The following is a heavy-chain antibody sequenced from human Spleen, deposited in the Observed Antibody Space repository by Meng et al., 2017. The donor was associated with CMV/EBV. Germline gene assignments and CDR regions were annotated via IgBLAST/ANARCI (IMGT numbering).Heavy chain of an antibody. D-gene: IGHD2-2*01. J-gene: IGHJ4*02. V-gene: IGHV1-18*01. Sequence: YNFTTYGINWVRQATGQGLEWMGWIRGDNATTNYAQKFQGRVTMTTDTSTNTVYMELRSLRSDDTALYYCAKERGYCSGTSCREADYWGQGTLVTVSS. CDR1: YNFTTYG. CDR2: IRGDNATT. CDR3: AKERGYCSGTSCREADY.